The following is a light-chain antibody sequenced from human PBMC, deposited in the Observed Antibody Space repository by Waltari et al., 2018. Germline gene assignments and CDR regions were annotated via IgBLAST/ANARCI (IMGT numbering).Light chain of an antibody. J-gene: IGKJ4*01. CDR1: QSLVHSDGNTY. Sequence: DVVMTQSPLSLPVTLGQPASISCRSSQSLVHSDGNTYLNWFQQRPGQSPRRLIYKVSNRDSGCPDRVSGSGSGTDFTLKISRVEAEDVGVYYCMQGTHWPLTFGGGTKVEIK. CDR2: KVS. CDR3: MQGTHWPLT. V-gene: IGKV2-30*02.